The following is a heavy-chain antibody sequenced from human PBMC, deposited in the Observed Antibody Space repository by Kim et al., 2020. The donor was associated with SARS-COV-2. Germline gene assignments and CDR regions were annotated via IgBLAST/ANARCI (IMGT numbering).Heavy chain of an antibody. Sequence: GGSLRLSCAASGFTFSSYAMHWVRQAPGKGLEWVAVISYDGSNKYYADSVKGRFTISRDNSKNTLYLQMNSLRAEDTAVYYCAKLIVTTINGVFDYWGQGTLVTVSS. J-gene: IGHJ4*02. CDR3: AKLIVTTINGVFDY. D-gene: IGHD5-12*01. V-gene: IGHV3-30*18. CDR1: GFTFSSYA. CDR2: ISYDGSNK.